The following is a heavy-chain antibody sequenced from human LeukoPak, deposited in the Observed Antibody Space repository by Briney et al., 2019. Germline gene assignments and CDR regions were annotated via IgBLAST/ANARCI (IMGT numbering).Heavy chain of an antibody. Sequence: SETLSLTCTVSGGSLSSYYWSWIRQPPGKGLEWIGYIYYSGSTNYNPSLKSRVTISVDTSKNQFSLKLNSVTAADTAVYYCARVWIEYSSYTAYYYYYMDVWGKGTTVTVSS. J-gene: IGHJ6*03. V-gene: IGHV4-59*12. D-gene: IGHD6-6*01. CDR3: ARVWIEYSSYTAYYYYYMDV. CDR2: IYYSGST. CDR1: GGSLSSYY.